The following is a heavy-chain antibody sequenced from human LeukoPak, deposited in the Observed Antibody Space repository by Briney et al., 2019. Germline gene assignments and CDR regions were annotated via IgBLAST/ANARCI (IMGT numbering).Heavy chain of an antibody. Sequence: ASVKVSCKASGGTFNSYAISWVRQTPGQGLEWMGRIIPIFGTANYAQKFQGRVTITTDESTSTAYMELSSLRSEDTAVYYCANRIPGHPAEDAFDIWGQGTMVTVSS. J-gene: IGHJ3*02. CDR2: IIPIFGTA. CDR1: GGTFNSYA. D-gene: IGHD2-15*01. CDR3: ANRIPGHPAEDAFDI. V-gene: IGHV1-69*05.